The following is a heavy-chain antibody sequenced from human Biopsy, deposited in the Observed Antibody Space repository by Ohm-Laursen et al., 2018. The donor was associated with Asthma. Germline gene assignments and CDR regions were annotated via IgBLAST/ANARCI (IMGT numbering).Heavy chain of an antibody. CDR1: GGTFNTYV. D-gene: IGHD2-15*01. V-gene: IGHV1-69*13. CDR2: INSVFGTT. Sequence: ASVKVSCKSLGGTFNTYVIGWVRQAPGQGLEWMGGINSVFGTTTYPQKFQDRVTSAADDSTSTVYMELSSLRSEDTAVYYCARKAGSCISRTCYSLDFWGQGTLVTVSS. CDR3: ARKAGSCISRTCYSLDF. J-gene: IGHJ4*02.